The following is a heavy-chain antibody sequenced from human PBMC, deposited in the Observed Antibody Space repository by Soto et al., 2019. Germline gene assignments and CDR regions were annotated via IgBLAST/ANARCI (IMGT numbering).Heavy chain of an antibody. CDR1: GXTFSSFG. J-gene: IGHJ4*02. Sequence: QVQXXESXXDVXXXGXSLXLSCAASGXTFSSFGMHXVRQAPXXXXXXXAVISSRGTTQYYADSVQGRFTVSRDNSKNXMSLXXDXXXXEDAAVYYCAKEGGAPGTPTSYRFDFWGQGTLVTVXS. CDR2: ISSRGTTQ. D-gene: IGHD3-16*02. CDR3: AKEGGAPGTPTSYRFDF. V-gene: IGHV3-30*18.